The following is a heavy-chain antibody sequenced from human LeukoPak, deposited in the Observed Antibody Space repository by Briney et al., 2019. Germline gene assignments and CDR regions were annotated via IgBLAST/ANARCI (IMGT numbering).Heavy chain of an antibody. CDR3: AREYDSGSYYNFGY. Sequence: GGSLRLSCAASGFTFSSYTINWVRQAPGKGLEWVSSISSRSSYIYYADSVKGRFTISRDNAKNSLYLQMNSLRAEDTAVYYCAREYDSGSYYNFGYWGQGTLVTVSS. CDR1: GFTFSSYT. J-gene: IGHJ4*02. D-gene: IGHD3-10*01. CDR2: ISSRSSYI. V-gene: IGHV3-21*01.